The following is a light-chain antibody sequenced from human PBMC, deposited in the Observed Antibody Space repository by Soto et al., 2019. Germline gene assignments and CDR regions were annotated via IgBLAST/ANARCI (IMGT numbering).Light chain of an antibody. CDR3: SSYTSSSNVL. CDR1: SSDIGGYTY. CDR2: DVT. Sequence: QSALTQPASVSGSPGQSITISCTGTSSDIGGYTYVSWYQHHPGKAPKLMIYDVTSRPSGVSHRFACSKSGNTASLTISGLQAEDEAEYYCSSYTSSSNVLFGGGTKLTVL. V-gene: IGLV2-14*03. J-gene: IGLJ2*01.